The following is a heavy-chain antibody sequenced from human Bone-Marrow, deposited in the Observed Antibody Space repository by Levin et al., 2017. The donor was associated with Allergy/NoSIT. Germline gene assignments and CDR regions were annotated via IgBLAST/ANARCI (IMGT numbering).Heavy chain of an antibody. CDR2: INGSNGIT. D-gene: IGHD2-2*01. Sequence: GGSLRLSCAEEGGEGKKGEGRGGGGETGKGPEWVASINGSNGITYSSSSFPFRFPISRDNSKNAVFLQMSSLRAEDTAVYYCAETYCCSASCFPPIGLDYWGQGTLVAVSS. CDR3: AETYCCSASCFPPIGLDY. J-gene: IGHJ4*02. CDR1: GGEGKKGE. V-gene: IGHV3-23*01.